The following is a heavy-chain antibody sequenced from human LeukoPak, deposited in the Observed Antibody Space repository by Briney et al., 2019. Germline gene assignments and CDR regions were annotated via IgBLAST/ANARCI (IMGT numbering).Heavy chain of an antibody. CDR1: GFTFSSYS. D-gene: IGHD2-2*01. CDR3: TRGPAACPDV. Sequence: PGGSLRLSCAASGFTFSSYSMNWVRQAPGKGLEWVSYISSSSSTIYYADSAKGRFTISRDNAKNSLYLQMNSLRAEDTAVYYCTRGPAACPDVWGQGTTVTVSS. V-gene: IGHV3-48*01. CDR2: ISSSSSTI. J-gene: IGHJ6*02.